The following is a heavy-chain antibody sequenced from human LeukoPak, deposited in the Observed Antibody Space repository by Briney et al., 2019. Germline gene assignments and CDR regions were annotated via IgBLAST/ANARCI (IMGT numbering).Heavy chain of an antibody. CDR3: AHCDTAMALDY. V-gene: IGHV2-5*02. D-gene: IGHD5-18*01. CDR1: GFALATRGVG. Sequence: SGPTLVNPTQTLTLTCTFSGFALATRGVGVVWIRQPPGKALEWLALIYWDDDKRYSPSLKSRLTITKDTSKNQVVLTMTNMDPVDTATYYCAHCDTAMALDYWGQGTLVTVSS. J-gene: IGHJ4*02. CDR2: IYWDDDK.